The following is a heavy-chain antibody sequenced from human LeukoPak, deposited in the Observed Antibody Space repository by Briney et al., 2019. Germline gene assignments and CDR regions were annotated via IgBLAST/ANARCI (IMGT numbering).Heavy chain of an antibody. CDR3: AIQPWGSGNNWYFDL. Sequence: ASVKVSCKPSGYTFTGYYIHWVRQAPGQGLEWMGWINPNSGDTDYAQKFQGRVTMTRDTSISTAYMELSSLRSDDTAVYYCAIQPWGSGNNWYFDLWGRGTLVTVSS. CDR2: INPNSGDT. J-gene: IGHJ2*01. CDR1: GYTFTGYY. D-gene: IGHD7-27*01. V-gene: IGHV1-2*02.